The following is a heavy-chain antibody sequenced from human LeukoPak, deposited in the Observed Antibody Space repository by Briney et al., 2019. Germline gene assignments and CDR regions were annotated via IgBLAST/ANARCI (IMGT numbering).Heavy chain of an antibody. V-gene: IGHV4-39*07. CDR2: IYYSGST. D-gene: IGHD3-9*01. J-gene: IGHJ4*02. CDR3: ARGDDILTGSRNDFDY. CDR1: GGSISSSSYY. Sequence: PSETLSLTCTVSGGSISSSSYYWGWIRQPPGEGLEWIGSIYYSGSTYYNPSLKSRVTISVDTSKNQFSLKLSSVTAADTAVYYCARGDDILTGSRNDFDYWGQGTLVTVSS.